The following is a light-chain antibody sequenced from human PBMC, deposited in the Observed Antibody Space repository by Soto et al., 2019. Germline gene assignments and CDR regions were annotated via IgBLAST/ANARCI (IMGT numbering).Light chain of an antibody. J-gene: IGLJ2*01. Sequence: QSVLTQPPSASGTPGQRVTISCSGSSSNIGSNTVNWYQQLPGTAPKLLIYSNNQRPSGVPDRFSGSKSGTSASLAISGLQCEDEADYYCAAWDDSLNVSLFGGGTQLTVL. CDR1: SSNIGSNT. V-gene: IGLV1-44*01. CDR2: SNN. CDR3: AAWDDSLNVSL.